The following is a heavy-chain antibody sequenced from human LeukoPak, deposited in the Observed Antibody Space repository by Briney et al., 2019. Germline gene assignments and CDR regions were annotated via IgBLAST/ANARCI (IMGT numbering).Heavy chain of an antibody. V-gene: IGHV4-61*02. CDR3: ARDRAGYCSSTSCYTGGFDY. D-gene: IGHD2-2*02. J-gene: IGHJ4*02. Sequence: SQTLSLTCTVSGGSISSGSYYWRWIRQPAGKGLEWIGRIYTSGSTNYNPSLKSRVTISVDTSKNQFSLKLSSVTAADTAVYYCARDRAGYCSSTSCYTGGFDYWGQGTLVTVSS. CDR2: IYTSGST. CDR1: GGSISSGSYY.